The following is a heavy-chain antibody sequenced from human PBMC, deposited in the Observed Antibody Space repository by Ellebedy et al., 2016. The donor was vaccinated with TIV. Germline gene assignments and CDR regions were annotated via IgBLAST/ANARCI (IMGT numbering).Heavy chain of an antibody. CDR1: GGTFSSYA. Sequence: AASVKVSCKASGGTFSSYAISWVRQAPGQGLEWMGWMNPNSGNTGYAQKFQGRVTITRNTSISTAYMELSSLRSEDTAVYYCARCVTMVREFDPWGQGTLVTVSS. J-gene: IGHJ5*02. V-gene: IGHV1-8*03. D-gene: IGHD3-10*01. CDR3: ARCVTMVREFDP. CDR2: MNPNSGNT.